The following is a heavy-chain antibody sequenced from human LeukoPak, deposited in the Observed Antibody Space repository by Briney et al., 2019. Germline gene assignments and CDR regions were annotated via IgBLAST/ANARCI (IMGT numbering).Heavy chain of an antibody. J-gene: IGHJ4*02. CDR1: GYTFTIYD. Sequence: ASVTVSFTSSGYTFTIYDINWVRQAPGQGLEWMGWMNPNSGNTGYRQKFQGRVTMTRNTSISTAYMELSSLRSEDTAVYYCARGLYYYDSSGSYYFDYWGQGTLVTVSS. D-gene: IGHD3-22*01. CDR3: ARGLYYYDSSGSYYFDY. V-gene: IGHV1-8*01. CDR2: MNPNSGNT.